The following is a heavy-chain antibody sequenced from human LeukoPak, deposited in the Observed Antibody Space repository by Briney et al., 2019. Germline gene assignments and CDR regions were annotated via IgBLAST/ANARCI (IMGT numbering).Heavy chain of an antibody. Sequence: PGGSLRLSCAASGFTFSNYWMHWIRHVPGKGLVWVSLIKYDGSATNYTDSVKGRFTISRDNAKNTLYLQMNSLRAEDTAVYYCVSGSLQSGYNFDYWGQGALVTVSS. V-gene: IGHV3-74*01. CDR2: IKYDGSAT. J-gene: IGHJ4*02. CDR1: GFTFSNYW. CDR3: VSGSLQSGYNFDY. D-gene: IGHD3-3*01.